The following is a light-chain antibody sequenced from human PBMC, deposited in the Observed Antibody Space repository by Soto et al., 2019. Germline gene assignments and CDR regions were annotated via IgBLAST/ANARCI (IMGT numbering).Light chain of an antibody. J-gene: IGLJ2*01. Sequence: QSALTQPASVSGSPGQSITISCTGTSSDVGGYNYVSWYQQHPGKAPKLMIYDVSNRPSGVSDRFSGSKSGNTASLTSSGLQAEDEAEYYCSSYTSRSTHVVFGGGTKLTVL. CDR2: DVS. CDR3: SSYTSRSTHVV. V-gene: IGLV2-14*01. CDR1: SSDVGGYNY.